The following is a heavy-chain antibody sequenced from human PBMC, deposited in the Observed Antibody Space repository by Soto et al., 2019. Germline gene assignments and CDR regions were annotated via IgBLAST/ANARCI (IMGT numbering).Heavy chain of an antibody. CDR2: IIPIFGTA. CDR1: GGTFSSYA. J-gene: IGHJ4*02. D-gene: IGHD3-10*01. Sequence: GASVKVSCKASGGTFSSYAISWVRQAPGQGLEWMGGIIPIFGTANYAQKFQGRVTITADESTSTAYMELSSLRSEDTAVYYCARGLEVVRGVITDPFDYWGQGTLVTV. V-gene: IGHV1-69*13. CDR3: ARGLEVVRGVITDPFDY.